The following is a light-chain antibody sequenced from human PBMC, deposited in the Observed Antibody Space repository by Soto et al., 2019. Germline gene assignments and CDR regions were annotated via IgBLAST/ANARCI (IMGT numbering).Light chain of an antibody. J-gene: IGKJ1*01. CDR3: QEYTTYWT. CDR1: QGISSS. CDR2: AAS. Sequence: DIQMTQSPSSLSASVGDTVTITCRASQGISSSLAWYQQKAGKVPDLLIYAASTLQSGVPSHFSGSGSGTDFTLTISSLQPEDVATYYCQEYTTYWTFGQGTKVEIK. V-gene: IGKV1-27*01.